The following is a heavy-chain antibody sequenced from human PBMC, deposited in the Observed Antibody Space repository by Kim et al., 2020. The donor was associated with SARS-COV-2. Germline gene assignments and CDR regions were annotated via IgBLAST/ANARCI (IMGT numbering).Heavy chain of an antibody. V-gene: IGHV4-34*01. J-gene: IGHJ3*02. D-gene: IGHD7-27*01. CDR3: ARVKAVNWGSKNAFDI. Sequence: PSLKSRVTRSVEMSKNQFSLKLTSVTAADTAVYYCARVKAVNWGSKNAFDIWGQGTVVTVSS.